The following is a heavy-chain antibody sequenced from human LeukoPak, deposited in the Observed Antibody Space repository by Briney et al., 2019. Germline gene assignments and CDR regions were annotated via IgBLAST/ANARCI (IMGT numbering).Heavy chain of an antibody. CDR1: GFTSSSYA. J-gene: IGHJ4*02. CDR2: ISGSGGST. Sequence: PGGSLRLSCAASGFTSSSYAMSWVRQAPGKGLEWVSAISGSGGSTYYADSVKGRFTISRDNSKNTLYLQMNSLRAEDTAVYYCAKEAGSYYYDSSGNIDYWGQGTLVTVSS. CDR3: AKEAGSYYYDSSGNIDY. D-gene: IGHD3-22*01. V-gene: IGHV3-23*01.